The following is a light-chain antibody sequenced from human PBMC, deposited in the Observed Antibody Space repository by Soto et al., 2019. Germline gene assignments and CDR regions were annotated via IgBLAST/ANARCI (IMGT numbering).Light chain of an antibody. CDR1: QSVTSTH. CDR3: QQYNNWPRT. J-gene: IGKJ1*01. Sequence: EIVLTQSPGTLSLSPGERATLSCRASQSVTSTHLAWYQQKPGQAPRLLIYDASTRATGIPDRFSGSGSGTDFTLTISSLQSEDFAVYYCQQYNNWPRTFGQGTKVEIK. CDR2: DAS. V-gene: IGKV3D-15*01.